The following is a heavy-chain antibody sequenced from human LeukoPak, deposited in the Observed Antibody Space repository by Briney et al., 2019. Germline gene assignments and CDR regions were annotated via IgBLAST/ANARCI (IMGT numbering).Heavy chain of an antibody. J-gene: IGHJ4*02. CDR3: ATYNYGDGYFDY. Sequence: GGSLRLPCAASGFTFSSYGMSWVRQAPGKGLEWVSGISGSGGSTYYADSVKGRFTIARDNSKNTLYLQMNSLRAEDTAMYYCATYNYGDGYFDYWGQGTLVTVSS. D-gene: IGHD5-24*01. V-gene: IGHV3-23*01. CDR2: ISGSGGST. CDR1: GFTFSSYG.